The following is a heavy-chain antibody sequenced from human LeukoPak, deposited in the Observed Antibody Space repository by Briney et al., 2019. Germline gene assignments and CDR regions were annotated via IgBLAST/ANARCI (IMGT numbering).Heavy chain of an antibody. J-gene: IGHJ4*02. CDR3: ARGSSGWYSVYFDY. V-gene: IGHV4-59*01. CDR1: GGSISSYY. Sequence: PSETLSLTCTVSGGSISSYYWSWIRQPPGKGLEWIGYIYYSGSTNYNPSLKSRVTISVDTSKNQFSLKLSSVTAADTAVYYCARGSSGWYSVYFDYWGQGTLVTVSS. D-gene: IGHD6-19*01. CDR2: IYYSGST.